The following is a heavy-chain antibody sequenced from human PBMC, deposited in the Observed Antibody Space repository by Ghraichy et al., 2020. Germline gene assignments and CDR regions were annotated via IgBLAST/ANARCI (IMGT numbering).Heavy chain of an antibody. J-gene: IGHJ6*02. CDR1: GYSFTSYW. V-gene: IGHV5-51*01. Sequence: GESLNISCKGSGYSFTSYWVGWVRQMPGKGLEWMGIVFPGDSDTRYSPSFQGQVTISADKSISTAYLQWSSLKATDTAMYYCARQGAPSGYDYFSGMDVWGQGTTVTVSS. CDR3: ARQGAPSGYDYFSGMDV. CDR2: VFPGDSDT. D-gene: IGHD5-12*01.